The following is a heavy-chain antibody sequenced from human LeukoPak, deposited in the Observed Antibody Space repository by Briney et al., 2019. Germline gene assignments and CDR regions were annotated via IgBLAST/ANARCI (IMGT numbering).Heavy chain of an antibody. J-gene: IGHJ4*02. CDR2: ISYDGSNK. D-gene: IGHD6-19*01. V-gene: IGHV3-30*18. CDR3: AKEDSSSGWCFDY. Sequence: PGRSLRLSCAASGFTFSSYGMHWVRQAPGKGLEWVAVISYDGSNKYYADSVKGRFTISRDNSKNTLYLQMNSLRAEDTAVYYCAKEDSSSGWCFDYWGQGTLVTVSS. CDR1: GFTFSSYG.